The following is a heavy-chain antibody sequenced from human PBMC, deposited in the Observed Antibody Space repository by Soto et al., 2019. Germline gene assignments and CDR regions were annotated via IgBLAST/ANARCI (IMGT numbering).Heavy chain of an antibody. J-gene: IGHJ4*02. CDR3: AREIIYDSSGYVDY. V-gene: IGHV4-31*03. Sequence: QVQLQESGPGLVKPSQTLSLTCTVSGGSISSGGYYWSWIRQHPGKGLEWIGYIYYSGSTYYNPSLKSRVTRSVAASKNQFSLRLSSVTAADTAVYYCAREIIYDSSGYVDYWGQGTLVTVSS. D-gene: IGHD3-22*01. CDR1: GGSISSGGYY. CDR2: IYYSGST.